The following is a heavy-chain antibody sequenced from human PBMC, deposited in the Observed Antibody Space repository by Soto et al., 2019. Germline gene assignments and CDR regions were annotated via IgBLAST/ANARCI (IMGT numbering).Heavy chain of an antibody. Sequence: GQPHRIRSRVSEDKCIGNCGGCVRKIPGKGLEWMGIIHPGDSSTRYSPSFQGQVTISADKSISTAYLQWSSLKASDTAMYYCAKWPVGASRNWFDPWGQGTLVTVSS. V-gene: IGHV5-51*01. CDR2: IHPGDSST. CDR3: AKWPVGASRNWFDP. D-gene: IGHD1-26*01. J-gene: IGHJ5*02. CDR1: EDKCIGNC.